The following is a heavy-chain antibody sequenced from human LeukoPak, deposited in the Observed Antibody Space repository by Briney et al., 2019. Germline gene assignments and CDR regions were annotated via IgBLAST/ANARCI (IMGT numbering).Heavy chain of an antibody. CDR3: AKDYTVTIFGVVDAFDI. D-gene: IGHD3-3*01. CDR1: GFTFSSYG. Sequence: GGSLRLSCAASGFTFSSYGMHWVRQAPGKGLEWVAFIRYDGSNKYYADSVKGRFTISRDNSKNTLYLQMNSLRAEDTAVYYCAKDYTVTIFGVVDAFDIWGQGTMVTVSS. V-gene: IGHV3-30*02. J-gene: IGHJ3*02. CDR2: IRYDGSNK.